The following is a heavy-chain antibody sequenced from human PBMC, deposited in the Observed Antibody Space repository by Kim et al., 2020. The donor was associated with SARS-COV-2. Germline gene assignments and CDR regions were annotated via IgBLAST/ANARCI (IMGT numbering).Heavy chain of an antibody. CDR1: GGSFSGYY. D-gene: IGHD2-15*01. J-gene: IGHJ4*02. CDR3: ARSGGPAFDY. CDR2: INHSGST. Sequence: SETLSLTCAVYGGSFSGYYWSWIRQPPGKGLEWIGEINHSGSTNYNPSLKSRVTISVDTSKNQLSLKLSSVTAADTAVYYCARSGGPAFDYWGQGTLVTVSS. V-gene: IGHV4-34*01.